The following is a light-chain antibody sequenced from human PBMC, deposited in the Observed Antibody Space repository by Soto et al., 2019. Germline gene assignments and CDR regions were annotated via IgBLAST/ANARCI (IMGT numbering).Light chain of an antibody. Sequence: EIVMTQFPATLSVSPGERATLSCRASQSVSSNLAWYQQKPGQAPRLLIYGASTRASGIPARFRGSGSGTEFTLTISSLQSEDFAVYYCQQHNNWPPWTFGQGTKVEIK. V-gene: IGKV3-15*01. J-gene: IGKJ1*01. CDR2: GAS. CDR1: QSVSSN. CDR3: QQHNNWPPWT.